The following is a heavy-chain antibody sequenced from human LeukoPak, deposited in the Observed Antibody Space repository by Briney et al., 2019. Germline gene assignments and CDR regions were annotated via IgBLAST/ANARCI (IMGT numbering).Heavy chain of an antibody. CDR3: ARGRGTSGSNRDFYYYYYMGV. J-gene: IGHJ6*03. D-gene: IGHD2-15*01. CDR1: GYIFTDYA. Sequence: VASVKVSCKASGYIFTDYAIHWLRQAPGQRPEWMGWMNGGNGNTKYSQKFQGRITLIRDTSAATAYMELSSLRHDDLAVYYCARGRGTSGSNRDFYYYYYMGVWGKGTTVTVSS. V-gene: IGHV1-3*01. CDR2: MNGGNGNT.